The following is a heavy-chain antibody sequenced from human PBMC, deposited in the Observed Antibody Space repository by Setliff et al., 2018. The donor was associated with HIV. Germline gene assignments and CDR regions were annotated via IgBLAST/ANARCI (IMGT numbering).Heavy chain of an antibody. V-gene: IGHV1-46*01. CDR3: ARDYYDSSGYIFFPGLPDY. CDR2: INPSDGST. J-gene: IGHJ4*02. D-gene: IGHD3-22*01. Sequence: ASVKVSCKASGGTFSSYAISWVRQAPGQGLEWMGIINPSDGSTSYAQKFQGRVTMTRDTSISTAYMELSRLRSDDTAVYYCARDYYDSSGYIFFPGLPDYWGQGTLVTVSS. CDR1: GGTFSSYA.